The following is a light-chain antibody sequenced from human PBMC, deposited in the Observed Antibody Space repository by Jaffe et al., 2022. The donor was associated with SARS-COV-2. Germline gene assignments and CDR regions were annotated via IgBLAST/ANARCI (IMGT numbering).Light chain of an antibody. CDR3: QQSYSTPPT. J-gene: IGKJ1*01. CDR2: AAS. Sequence: DIQMTQSPSSLSASVRDRVTITCRASQSISSYLNWYQQKPGKAPKLLIYAASSLQSGVPSRFSGSGSGTDFTLTIGNLQPEDFATYYCQQSYSTPPTFGQGTKVEIK. CDR1: QSISSY. V-gene: IGKV1-39*01.